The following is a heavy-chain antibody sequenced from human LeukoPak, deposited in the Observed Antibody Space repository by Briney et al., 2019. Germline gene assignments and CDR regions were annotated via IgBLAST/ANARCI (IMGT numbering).Heavy chain of an antibody. Sequence: PGGSLRLSCAASGFTFSSYAMHWVRQAPGKGLEWVAVISYDGSNKYYADSVKGRFTISRDNSKNTLYLQMNSLRAEDTAVYYCARDYPPYYDFWSGYYSYDAFDIWGQGTMVTVSS. J-gene: IGHJ3*02. CDR1: GFTFSSYA. CDR3: ARDYPPYYDFWSGYYSYDAFDI. CDR2: ISYDGSNK. D-gene: IGHD3-3*01. V-gene: IGHV3-30*04.